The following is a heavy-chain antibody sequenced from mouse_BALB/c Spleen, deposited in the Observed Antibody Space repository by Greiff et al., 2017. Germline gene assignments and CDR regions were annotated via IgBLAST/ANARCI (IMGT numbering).Heavy chain of an antibody. CDR2: IWAGGST. CDR3: ARAAYYGNYDWYFDV. J-gene: IGHJ1*01. D-gene: IGHD2-10*01. V-gene: IGHV2-9*02. Sequence: VKLMESGPGLVAPSQSLSITCTVSGFSLTSYGVHWVRQPPGKGLEWLGVIWAGGSTNYNSALMSRLSISKDNSKSQVFLKMNSLQTDDTAMYYCARAAYYGNYDWYFDVWGAGTTVTVSS. CDR1: GFSLTSYG.